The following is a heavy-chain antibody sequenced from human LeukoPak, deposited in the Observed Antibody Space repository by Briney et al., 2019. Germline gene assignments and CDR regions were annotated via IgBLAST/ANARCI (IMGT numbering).Heavy chain of an antibody. CDR3: AREGGLNHHFDY. CDR1: GGSISSRSYY. J-gene: IGHJ4*02. Sequence: PSETLSLTCTVSGGSISSRSYYWGWIRQPPGKGLEWIGSIYYSGSTDYNPSLKSRVTISVGTPKNQFSLKLSSVTAADTAVYYCAREGGLNHHFDYWGQGTLVTVSS. D-gene: IGHD3-16*01. V-gene: IGHV4-39*07. CDR2: IYYSGST.